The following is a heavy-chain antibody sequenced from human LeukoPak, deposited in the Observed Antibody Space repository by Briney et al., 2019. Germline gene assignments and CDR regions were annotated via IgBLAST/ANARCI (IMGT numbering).Heavy chain of an antibody. CDR2: IYYSGST. D-gene: IGHD2-2*01. V-gene: IGHV4-59*12. CDR3: ASAPALGYCSSTSCYAFDY. J-gene: IGHJ4*02. Sequence: SETLSLTCTVSGGSISSYYWSWIRQPPGKGLEWIGYIYYSGSTNYNPSLKSRVTISVDTSKNQFSLKLSSVTAADTAVYYCASAPALGYCSSTSCYAFDYWGQGTLVTVSS. CDR1: GGSISSYY.